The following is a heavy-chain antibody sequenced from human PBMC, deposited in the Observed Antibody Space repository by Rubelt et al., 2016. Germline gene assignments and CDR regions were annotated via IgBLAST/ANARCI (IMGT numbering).Heavy chain of an antibody. CDR2: IYPGASDT. Sequence: EVQLVQSGAEVKKPGESLKISCKGSGYSFTSYWIGWVRQMPGKGLEWMVIIYPGASDTRYSPSFQGQVTISADKSTSTAYLQWSSLMASDTAMYYCARVTTVTNDNWFDPWGQGALVTVSS. J-gene: IGHJ5*02. CDR1: GYSFTSYW. CDR3: ARVTTVTNDNWFDP. V-gene: IGHV5-51*01. D-gene: IGHD4-17*01.